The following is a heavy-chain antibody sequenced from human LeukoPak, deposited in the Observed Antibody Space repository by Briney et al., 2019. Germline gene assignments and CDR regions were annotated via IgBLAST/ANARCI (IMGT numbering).Heavy chain of an antibody. J-gene: IGHJ4*02. CDR3: ARVPIAHSSGISPGEY. D-gene: IGHD3-22*01. V-gene: IGHV3-53*01. CDR2: IYSGGCT. Sequence: PGGSLRLSCAASGFTVSRNYMSWVRQAPGKGLEWVSVIYSGGCTYYADSVKGRFTISRDNSKNTMYLQMNSLRIEDTAVYYCARVPIAHSSGISPGEYWGQGTLVTVSS. CDR1: GFTVSRNY.